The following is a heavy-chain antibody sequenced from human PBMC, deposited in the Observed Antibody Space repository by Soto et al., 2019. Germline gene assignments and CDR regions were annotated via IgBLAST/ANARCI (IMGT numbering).Heavy chain of an antibody. D-gene: IGHD5-12*01. J-gene: IGHJ4*02. Sequence: LRLSCAASGFTFSSYGMHWVRQAPGKGLEWVSVIYSGGSTYYADSVKGRFTISRDNSKNTLYLQMNSLRAEDTAVYYCASYIVATLYYFHYWGQGALVTVSS. V-gene: IGHV3-NL1*01. CDR2: IYSGGST. CDR1: GFTFSSYG. CDR3: ASYIVATLYYFHY.